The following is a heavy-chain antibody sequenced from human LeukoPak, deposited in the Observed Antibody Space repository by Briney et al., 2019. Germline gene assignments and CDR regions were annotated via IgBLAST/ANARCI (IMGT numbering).Heavy chain of an antibody. Sequence: ASVKVSCKASGYTFTGYYMHWVRQAPGQGLEWMGWINPNSGGTNYAQKFQGRVTMTRDTSISTAYMELSRLRSDDTTVYYCARSGYSYDNSYYFDYWGQGTLVTVSS. CDR3: ARSGYSYDNSYYFDY. J-gene: IGHJ4*02. CDR2: INPNSGGT. D-gene: IGHD5-18*01. CDR1: GYTFTGYY. V-gene: IGHV1-2*02.